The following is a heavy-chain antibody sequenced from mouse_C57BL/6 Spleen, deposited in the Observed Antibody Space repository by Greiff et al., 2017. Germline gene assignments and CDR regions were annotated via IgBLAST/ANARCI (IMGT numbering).Heavy chain of an antibody. J-gene: IGHJ4*01. V-gene: IGHV14-2*01. Sequence: VQLKQSGAELVKPGASVKLSCTASGFNIKDYYMHWVKQRTEQGLEWIGRIDPEDGETKYAPKFQGKATITADTSSNTAYLQLSSLTSEDTAVYYCASPYGSSLYAMDYWGQGTSVTVSS. D-gene: IGHD1-1*01. CDR2: IDPEDGET. CDR3: ASPYGSSLYAMDY. CDR1: GFNIKDYY.